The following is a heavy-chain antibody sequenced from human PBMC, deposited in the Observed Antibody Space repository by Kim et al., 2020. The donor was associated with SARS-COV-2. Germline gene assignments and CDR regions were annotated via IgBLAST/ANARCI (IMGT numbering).Heavy chain of an antibody. Sequence: GGSLRLSCAASGFTFSSYGMHWVRQAPGKGLEWVAVISYDGSNKYYADSVKGRFTISRDNSKNTLYLQMNSLRAEDTAVYYCARDAVYYYGSGSYGMDV. V-gene: IGHV3-33*05. J-gene: IGHJ6*01. CDR3: ARDAVYYYGSGSYGMDV. CDR1: GFTFSSYG. D-gene: IGHD3-10*01. CDR2: ISYDGSNK.